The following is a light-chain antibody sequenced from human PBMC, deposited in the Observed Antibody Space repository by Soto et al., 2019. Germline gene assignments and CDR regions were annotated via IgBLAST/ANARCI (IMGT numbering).Light chain of an antibody. Sequence: DIQMTQSPSSVSASVGDRVSSTCRASQSISSYLNWYQQKPGKAPKVLIYAASSLQSGVPSRFSGSGSGTDFTLTISNLQPEDFATYYCQQSYSTLITFGQGTRLEIK. CDR1: QSISSY. CDR3: QQSYSTLIT. J-gene: IGKJ5*01. CDR2: AAS. V-gene: IGKV1-39*01.